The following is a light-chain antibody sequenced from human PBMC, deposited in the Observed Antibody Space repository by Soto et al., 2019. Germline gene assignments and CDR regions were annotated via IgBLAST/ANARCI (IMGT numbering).Light chain of an antibody. Sequence: DIQMTQSPSALSASVGDRVTITCRASQSIDTWLAWYQQKPGKAPKVLIYKASSLESGVPSRFSGSGSGTEFTLTISSLQPDDFGTYYCQQYALYWTFGQGTKVDIK. CDR3: QQYALYWT. CDR2: KAS. CDR1: QSIDTW. V-gene: IGKV1-5*03. J-gene: IGKJ1*01.